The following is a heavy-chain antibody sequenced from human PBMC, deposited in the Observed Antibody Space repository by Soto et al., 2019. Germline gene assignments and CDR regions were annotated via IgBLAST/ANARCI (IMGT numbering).Heavy chain of an antibody. J-gene: IGHJ6*02. CDR3: ARDSGGYSGYDSHYYYYGMAV. Sequence: PGGSPRLCRAASGFTVSSNDMGWVRQAPGKGLESVSVIYSGGSTYYADSVKGRFTISRDNSKNTLYLQMNSLRAEDTAVYYCARDSGGYSGYDSHYYYYGMAVWGQGTTVTVSS. CDR2: IYSGGST. V-gene: IGHV3-53*01. D-gene: IGHD5-12*01. CDR1: GFTVSSND.